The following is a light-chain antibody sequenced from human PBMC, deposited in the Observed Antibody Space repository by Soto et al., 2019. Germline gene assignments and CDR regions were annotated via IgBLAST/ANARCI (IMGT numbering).Light chain of an antibody. Sequence: EMVLTQSPGTLSLSPGERASLSCRASQSVRSSYLAWYQQKLGQAPRLLIYGASSRATGIPDRFSGSGSGTDFTLTISRLEPEDFAVYYCQQYGTSPTWTFGQGTKVDIK. CDR1: QSVRSSY. CDR3: QQYGTSPTWT. J-gene: IGKJ1*01. CDR2: GAS. V-gene: IGKV3-20*01.